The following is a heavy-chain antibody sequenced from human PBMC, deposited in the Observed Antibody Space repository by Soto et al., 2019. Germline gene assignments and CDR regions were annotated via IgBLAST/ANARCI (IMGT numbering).Heavy chain of an antibody. D-gene: IGHD6-19*01. CDR2: IKEDGSEK. J-gene: IGHJ5*02. Sequence: SLRLSCAASGFTLSSYWMSWVRKAPGKGLECVASIKEDGSEKYYVDSVKGRFTISRDDAKNSLYLQMNSLRVEDTAVYYCTRNLGWGWFDPWGQGTLVTVS. V-gene: IGHV3-7*05. CDR1: GFTLSSYW. CDR3: TRNLGWGWFDP.